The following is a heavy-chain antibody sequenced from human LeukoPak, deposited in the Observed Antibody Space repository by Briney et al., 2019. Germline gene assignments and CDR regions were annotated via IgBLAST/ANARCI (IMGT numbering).Heavy chain of an antibody. D-gene: IGHD3-16*01. CDR1: GFTFSSYG. V-gene: IGHV3-30*18. Sequence: AGSLRLSCAASGFTFSSYGMHWVRQAPGKGLEWVAVISYDGSNKYYADSVKGRFTISRDNSKNTLYLQMNSLRAEDTAVYYCAKDGPLNVAVANNWFDPWGQGTLVTVSS. J-gene: IGHJ5*02. CDR3: AKDGPLNVAVANNWFDP. CDR2: ISYDGSNK.